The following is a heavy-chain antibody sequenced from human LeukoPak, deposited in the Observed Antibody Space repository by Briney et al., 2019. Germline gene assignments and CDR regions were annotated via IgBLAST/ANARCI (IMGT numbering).Heavy chain of an antibody. V-gene: IGHV3-21*01. D-gene: IGHD1-1*01. CDR2: ISSSSSYI. CDR3: ARDASVTTGAGKAYYYYMDV. CDR1: GFTFSSYG. J-gene: IGHJ6*03. Sequence: PGGSLRLSCAASGFTFSSYGMNWVRQAPGKGLEWVSSISSSSSYIYSADSVKGRFTISRDNAKNSLYLQMNSLRAEDTAVYYCARDASVTTGAGKAYYYYMDVWGKGTTVTVSS.